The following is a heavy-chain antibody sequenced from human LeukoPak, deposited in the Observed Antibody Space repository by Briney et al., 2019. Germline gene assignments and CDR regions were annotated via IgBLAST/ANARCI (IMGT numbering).Heavy chain of an antibody. Sequence: GGSLRLSCAVSGITLSNYGMSWVRQAPGKGLEWVAGISGSGGSTSYADSVKGRFTISRDNSKNTLYLQMDSLRAEDTAVYYCAKVGIRISLIVVVFTTADDWYFDLWGRGTLVTVSS. CDR1: GITLSNYG. D-gene: IGHD3-22*01. CDR2: ISGSGGST. V-gene: IGHV3-23*01. CDR3: AKVGIRISLIVVVFTTADDWYFDL. J-gene: IGHJ2*01.